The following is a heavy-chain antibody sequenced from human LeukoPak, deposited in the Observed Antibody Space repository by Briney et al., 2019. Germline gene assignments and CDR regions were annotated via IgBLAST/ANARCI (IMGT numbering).Heavy chain of an antibody. CDR2: TRSDGSTK. CDR1: GFTFSTYG. J-gene: IGHJ4*02. V-gene: IGHV3-30*02. Sequence: GGSLRLSCAASGFTFSTYGMHWVRQAPGKGLEWVAFTRSDGSTKYYADSVKGRFTISRDISKNTLYLQMNTLRSEDTAVYYCAIVHSSSRGISDSWGQGTLVTVSS. CDR3: AIVHSSSRGISDS. D-gene: IGHD6-13*01.